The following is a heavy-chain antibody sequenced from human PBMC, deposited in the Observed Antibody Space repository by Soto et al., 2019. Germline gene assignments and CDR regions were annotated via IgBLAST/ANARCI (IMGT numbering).Heavy chain of an antibody. CDR3: ARGPAATAYYYYGMDV. CDR1: GITVSSNY. Sequence: EVQLVESGGGLIQPGGSPRLSCAASGITVSSNYMSWVRQAPGKGLEWVSVIYSGGNTYYADSVKGRFTFSRDNSRNTLYLQMNSLRAEDTAVYYCARGPAATAYYYYGMDVWGQGTTVTVSS. J-gene: IGHJ6*02. CDR2: IYSGGNT. V-gene: IGHV3-53*01. D-gene: IGHD6-13*01.